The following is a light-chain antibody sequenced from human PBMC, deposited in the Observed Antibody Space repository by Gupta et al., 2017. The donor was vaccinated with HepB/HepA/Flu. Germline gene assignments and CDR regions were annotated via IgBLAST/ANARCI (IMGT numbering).Light chain of an antibody. J-gene: IGLJ2*01. CDR1: SSDVGGYNY. CDR3: SSYTSSSTLVV. CDR2: DVS. Sequence: QSALTQPASVSGSPGQSIPFSCTGTSSDVGGYNYVSWYQQHPGKAPKLMIYDVSNRPSGVSNRFSGSKSGNTASLTISGLQAEDEADYYCSSYTSSSTLVVFGGGTKLTVL. V-gene: IGLV2-14*03.